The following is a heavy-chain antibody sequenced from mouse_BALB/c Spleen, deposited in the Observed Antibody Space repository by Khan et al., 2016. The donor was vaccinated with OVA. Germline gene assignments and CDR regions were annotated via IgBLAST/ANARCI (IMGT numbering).Heavy chain of an antibody. CDR2: IWGDGST. Sequence: QVQLKQSGPGLVAPSQSLSITCTVSGFSLTGYGVNWVRQPPGKGLEWLGMIWGDGSTDYNSALKSRLSISKDNSKSQVFLKMNRLQTDDTARYYLARAYYGNYREAMDYWGQGTSVTVSS. CDR3: ARAYYGNYREAMDY. J-gene: IGHJ4*01. D-gene: IGHD2-10*01. V-gene: IGHV2-6-7*01. CDR1: GFSLTGYG.